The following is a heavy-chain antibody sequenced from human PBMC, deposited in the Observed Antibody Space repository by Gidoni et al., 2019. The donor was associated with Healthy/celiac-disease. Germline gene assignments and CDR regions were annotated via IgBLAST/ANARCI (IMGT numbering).Heavy chain of an antibody. CDR3: TRDSFNYDGWGPDGP. J-gene: IGHJ5*02. D-gene: IGHD5-12*01. V-gene: IGHV3-49*05. CDR2: IRSKAYGGTT. Sequence: EVKLVESGGGLVKPGRSLRLSCIASGFTFGDYAMSWFRQAPGKGLEWVGFIRSKAYGGTTEYAVSVKGRFSISRDDPKSIAYLQMNSLKTEDTAVYYCTRDSFNYDGWGPDGPWGQGTLVTVSS. CDR1: GFTFGDYA.